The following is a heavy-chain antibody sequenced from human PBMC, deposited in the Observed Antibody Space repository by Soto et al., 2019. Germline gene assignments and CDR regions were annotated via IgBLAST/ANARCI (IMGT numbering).Heavy chain of an antibody. CDR3: AAGYDSSGYNYYFDY. V-gene: IGHV1-58*01. Sequence: SVKVSCKASGFTFTSSAVQWVRQARGQRLEWIGWIVVGSGNTNYAQKFQERVTITRDMSTSTAYMELSSLRSEDTAVYYCAAGYDSSGYNYYFDYWGQGTLVTVSS. D-gene: IGHD3-22*01. J-gene: IGHJ4*02. CDR1: GFTFTSSA. CDR2: IVVGSGNT.